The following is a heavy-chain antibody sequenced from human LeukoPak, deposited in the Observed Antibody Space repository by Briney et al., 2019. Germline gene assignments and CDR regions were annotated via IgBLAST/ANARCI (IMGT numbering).Heavy chain of an antibody. Sequence: GGSLRLSCAASGFTFDDYGVSWVRQAPGKGLEWVSGINWNGGSTGYADSVKGRFTISRDNAKNSLYLQMNSLRAEDTALYYCARGYGSGEDGDYWGQGTLVTVSS. J-gene: IGHJ4*02. CDR1: GFTFDDYG. CDR3: ARGYGSGEDGDY. V-gene: IGHV3-20*04. CDR2: INWNGGST. D-gene: IGHD3-10*01.